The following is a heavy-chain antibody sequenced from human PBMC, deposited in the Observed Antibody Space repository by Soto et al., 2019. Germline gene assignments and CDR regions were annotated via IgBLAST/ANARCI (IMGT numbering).Heavy chain of an antibody. J-gene: IGHJ6*02. Sequence: GRSLRLSCAASGFTFSSYSMNWVRQAPGKGLEWVSSISSSSSYIYYADSVKGRFTISRDNAKNSLYLQMNSLRAEDTAVYYCASYRWSGYYTDLNYYYYGMDVWGQGTTVTGSS. CDR1: GFTFSSYS. CDR2: ISSSSSYI. D-gene: IGHD3-3*01. CDR3: ASYRWSGYYTDLNYYYYGMDV. V-gene: IGHV3-21*01.